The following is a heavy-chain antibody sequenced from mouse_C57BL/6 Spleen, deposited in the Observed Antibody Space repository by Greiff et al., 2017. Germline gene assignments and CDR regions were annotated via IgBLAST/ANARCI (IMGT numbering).Heavy chain of an antibody. J-gene: IGHJ1*03. V-gene: IGHV1-47*01. CDR1: GYTFTTYP. Sequence: QVQLKESGAELVKPGASVKMSCKASGYTFTTYPIEWMKQNHGKSLEWIGNFHPYNDDTKYNEKFKGKATLTVEKSSSTVYLELSRLTSDDSAVYYCARGLYYGSSYAYWYFDVWGTGTTVTVSS. CDR2: FHPYNDDT. D-gene: IGHD1-1*01. CDR3: ARGLYYGSSYAYWYFDV.